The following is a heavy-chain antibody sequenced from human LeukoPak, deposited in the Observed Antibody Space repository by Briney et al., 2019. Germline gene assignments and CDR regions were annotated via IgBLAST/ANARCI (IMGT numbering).Heavy chain of an antibody. CDR1: GFTFSDYY. CDR2: ISSGGINI. V-gene: IGHV3-11*01. J-gene: IGHJ5*02. Sequence: GGSLSLSCAASGFTFSDYYMSWLRQAPGKELEWASIISSGGINIYYADSVQGRFTISRDNAKNLLSLQMNSLRADDTAVYYCARTRGDGDNYWMFDPCGQRALVT. D-gene: IGHD5-24*01. CDR3: ARTRGDGDNYWMFDP.